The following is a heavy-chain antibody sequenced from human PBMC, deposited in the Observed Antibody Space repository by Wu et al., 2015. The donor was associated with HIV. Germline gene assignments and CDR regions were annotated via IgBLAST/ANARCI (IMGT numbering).Heavy chain of an antibody. CDR1: GYTFTGYY. V-gene: IGHV1-2*02. D-gene: IGHD6-13*01. J-gene: IGHJ4*02. CDR3: ARDPQGGSSWYTH. CDR2: IDPASGAI. Sequence: SVKVPCKASGYTFTGYYIHWVRQAPGQGLEWMGWIDPASGAIKSAQKFQGRVTMTRDTSINTAYMELSRLMSDDTAVYYCARDPQGGSSWYTHWGQGTLVTVSS.